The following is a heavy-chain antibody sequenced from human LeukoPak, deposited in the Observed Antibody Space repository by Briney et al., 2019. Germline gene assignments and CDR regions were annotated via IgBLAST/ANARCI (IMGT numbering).Heavy chain of an antibody. CDR2: ISAYNGNT. CDR1: GYTFTSYG. D-gene: IGHD3-10*01. Sequence: GASVKVSCKASGYTFTSYGISWVRQAPGQGLEWMGWISAYNGNTNYAQKLQGRVTMTTDTSTSTAYMELRSLRSEDTAVYYCARVREGSGRALHYYYYYMDVWGKGTTVTVSS. V-gene: IGHV1-18*01. CDR3: ARVREGSGRALHYYYYYMDV. J-gene: IGHJ6*03.